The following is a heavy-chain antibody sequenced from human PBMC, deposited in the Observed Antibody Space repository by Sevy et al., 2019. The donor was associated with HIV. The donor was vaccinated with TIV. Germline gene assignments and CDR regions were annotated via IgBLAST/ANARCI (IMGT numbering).Heavy chain of an antibody. CDR2: IKSKTDGGTT. D-gene: IGHD4-4*01. J-gene: IGHJ6*02. CDR1: GFTFSNAW. V-gene: IGHV3-15*01. CDR3: TTGDYRPYYGMDV. Sequence: GGSLRLSCAASGFTFSNAWMSWVRQAPGKGLEWVGRIKSKTDGGTTDYAAPVKGRFTISRDDSKNTLYLQMNSLKTEDTAVYYCTTGDYRPYYGMDVWGQGTTVTVSS.